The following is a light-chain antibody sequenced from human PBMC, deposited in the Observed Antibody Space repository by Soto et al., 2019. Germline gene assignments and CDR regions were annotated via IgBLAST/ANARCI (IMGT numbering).Light chain of an antibody. Sequence: LTQSPATLSVSPGERVTLSCRASQSVSSWLAWYQQKPGKAPKLLIYDASSLESGVPSRFSGSGSGTEFTLTISSLQPDDFATYYCQQYNSYWTFGQGTKVDNK. CDR1: QSVSSW. CDR2: DAS. J-gene: IGKJ1*01. CDR3: QQYNSYWT. V-gene: IGKV1-5*01.